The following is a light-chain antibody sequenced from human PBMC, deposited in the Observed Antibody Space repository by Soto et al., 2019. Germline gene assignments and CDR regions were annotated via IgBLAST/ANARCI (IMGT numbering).Light chain of an antibody. Sequence: DIQMTQSPSSVSASVGDRVTITCRASQGISSWLAWYQQKPGKAPKLLIYGASTLHRGVHSRFSGSGSGTDVTLNISCLQPEDFATYHGQRAISIPFTFVPGTKVDMK. J-gene: IGKJ3*01. CDR3: QRAISIPFT. V-gene: IGKV1-12*01. CDR1: QGISSW. CDR2: GAS.